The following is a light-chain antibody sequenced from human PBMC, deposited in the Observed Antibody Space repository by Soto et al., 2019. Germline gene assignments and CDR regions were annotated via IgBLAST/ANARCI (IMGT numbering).Light chain of an antibody. CDR1: SSGVGGYNY. CDR3: SSYPSSSTLV. Sequence: QSALTQPASVSGSPGQSITISCTGTSSGVGGYNYVSWYQQHPGEAPKLMIYDVSNRPSGVSNRFSGSKSGNTASLTICGLQAEDEADYYCSSYPSSSTLVFGGGTKLTVL. J-gene: IGLJ2*01. CDR2: DVS. V-gene: IGLV2-14*01.